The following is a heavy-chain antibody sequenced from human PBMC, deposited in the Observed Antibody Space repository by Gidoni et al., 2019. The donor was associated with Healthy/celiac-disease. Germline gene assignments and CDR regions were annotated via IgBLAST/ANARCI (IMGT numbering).Heavy chain of an antibody. Sequence: EVQLVESGGGVVRTGGSLRLSCAASGFTFDDYGMSWVRQAPGKGLELVSGINWNGGSTGYADSVKGRFTISRDNAKNSLYLQMNSLRAEDTALYYCARGPNDFWSGYYNDYYYYMDVWGKGTTVTVSS. J-gene: IGHJ6*03. D-gene: IGHD3-3*01. CDR3: ARGPNDFWSGYYNDYYYYMDV. CDR2: INWNGGST. V-gene: IGHV3-20*04. CDR1: GFTFDDYG.